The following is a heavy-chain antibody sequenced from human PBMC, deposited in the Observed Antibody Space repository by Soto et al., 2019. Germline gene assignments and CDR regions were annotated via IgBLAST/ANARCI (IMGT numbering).Heavy chain of an antibody. J-gene: IGHJ6*03. CDR1: GYTFTSYA. CDR3: AREAYSPRVDTYYHMDV. D-gene: IGHD2-21*02. Sequence: QVQVVQSGAEVKKPGASVKVSCKASGYTFTSYAMHWVRQAPGQRLEWLGWIDAGNGEKKYSQRFQGRGTITRDTSATTVYMELSSLRSEDTAVYYCAREAYSPRVDTYYHMDVWGKGTTVTVSS. CDR2: IDAGNGEK. V-gene: IGHV1-3*01.